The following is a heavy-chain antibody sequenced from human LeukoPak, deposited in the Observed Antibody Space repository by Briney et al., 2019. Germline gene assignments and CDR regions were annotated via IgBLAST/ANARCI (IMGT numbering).Heavy chain of an antibody. V-gene: IGHV3-15*01. J-gene: IGHJ4*02. CDR2: IKSKTDGGTT. Sequence: WIRQPPGKGLEWVGRIKSKTDGGTTDYAAPVKGRFTISRDDSKNTLYLQMNSLKTEDTAVYYCTTDLTQPVYCSSTSCYRGGDYWGQGTLVTVSS. D-gene: IGHD2-2*02. CDR3: TTDLTQPVYCSSTSCYRGGDY.